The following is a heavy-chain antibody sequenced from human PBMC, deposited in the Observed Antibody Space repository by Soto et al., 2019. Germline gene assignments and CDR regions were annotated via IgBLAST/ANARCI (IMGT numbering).Heavy chain of an antibody. Sequence: SETLSLTCSVSGGSINSSSYFWGWVRQPPGKGLEWIGSIYYSGSTYYNPSLRSRVTVSVDTSKNQFSLKLSSVTAADTAVFYCARHYSSGSRNWFDPWGQGTLVTVSS. V-gene: IGHV4-39*01. J-gene: IGHJ5*02. D-gene: IGHD6-19*01. CDR3: ARHYSSGSRNWFDP. CDR2: IYYSGST. CDR1: GGSINSSSYF.